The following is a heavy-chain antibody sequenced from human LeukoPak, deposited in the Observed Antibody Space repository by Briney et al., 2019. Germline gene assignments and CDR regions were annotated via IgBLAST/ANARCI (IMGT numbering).Heavy chain of an antibody. CDR1: GFTFSGYW. J-gene: IGHJ4*02. V-gene: IGHV3-7*05. D-gene: IGHD3-16*01. Sequence: GGSLRLSCTASGFTFSGYWMAWVRQAPGRGLEFLAHIMQDGSRRNYADSLKGRFTITSDNTDNSEHMQMRSLKAEVTAGYYRARGDYLVYWGQGTLVTVSS. CDR3: ARGDYLVY. CDR2: IMQDGSRR.